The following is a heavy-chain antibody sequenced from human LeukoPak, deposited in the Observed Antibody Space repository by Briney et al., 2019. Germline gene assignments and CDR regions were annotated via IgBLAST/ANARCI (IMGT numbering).Heavy chain of an antibody. D-gene: IGHD3-22*01. Sequence: GGSLRLSCAASGFTFSSYSMNWVRQAPGKGLEWLSAISGSGGSTYYADSIQGRFTISRDNSKNTLYLQMNSLRAEDTAIYYCAKDRYSRGYFDWGQGTLVTVSS. CDR1: GFTFSSYS. J-gene: IGHJ4*02. V-gene: IGHV3-23*01. CDR2: ISGSGGST. CDR3: AKDRYSRGYFD.